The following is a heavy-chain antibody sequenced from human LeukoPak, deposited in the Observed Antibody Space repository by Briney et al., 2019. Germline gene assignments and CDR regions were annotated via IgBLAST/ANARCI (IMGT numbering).Heavy chain of an antibody. D-gene: IGHD6-13*01. Sequence: GGSLRLSCAASGFTFSASDIHWVHQASGKGLEWVGRIRSKANSYATIYAASVKGRFSISRDDSKNTAYLQMNSLKTEDTAVYYCTRHATESGIAAPGDYWGQGNLVTVSS. CDR1: GFTFSASD. CDR2: IRSKANSYAT. CDR3: TRHATESGIAAPGDY. V-gene: IGHV3-73*01. J-gene: IGHJ4*02.